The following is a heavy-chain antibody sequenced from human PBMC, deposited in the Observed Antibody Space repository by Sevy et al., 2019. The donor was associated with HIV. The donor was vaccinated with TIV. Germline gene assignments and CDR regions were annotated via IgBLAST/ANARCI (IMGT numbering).Heavy chain of an antibody. CDR2: VSRAGTT. Sequence: SETLSLTCAVYGGSFNNDYWTWIHQPPGKGLEWIGEVSRAGTTKYNPSLQSRTTMSLDTSTNQFSLKLTSVTAADTAMYYCARSVPSVLTGPVGLFFQVYSGWFDPWGQGIMVTVSS. CDR1: GGSFNNDY. J-gene: IGHJ5*02. D-gene: IGHD2-21*01. CDR3: ARSVPSVLTGPVGLFFQVYSGWFDP. V-gene: IGHV4-34*10.